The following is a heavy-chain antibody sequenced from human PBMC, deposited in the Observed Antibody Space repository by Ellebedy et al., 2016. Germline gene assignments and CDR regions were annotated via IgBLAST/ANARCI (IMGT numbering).Heavy chain of an antibody. D-gene: IGHD5-18*01. Sequence: GGSLRLSCKGSGYSFPNYWIGWVRQMPGKGLEWIGIIFPDDSSTTYSASFQGQVTISADKSISTAYLQWSSLKASDTAIYYCARDTAFSYWGQGTLVTVSS. J-gene: IGHJ4*02. V-gene: IGHV5-51*01. CDR2: IFPDDSST. CDR3: ARDTAFSY. CDR1: GYSFPNYW.